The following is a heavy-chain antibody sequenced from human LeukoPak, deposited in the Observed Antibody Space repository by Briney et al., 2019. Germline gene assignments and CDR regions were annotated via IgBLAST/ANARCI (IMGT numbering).Heavy chain of an antibody. CDR3: ARATISPLGF. V-gene: IGHV3-53*01. CDR1: EFTFSSYA. D-gene: IGHD3-3*01. Sequence: PGRSLRLSCAASEFTFSSYAMHWVRQAPGKGLEWVSVIYSGGSTYYADSVKGRFTISRDNSKNTLYLQMNSLRAEDTAVYYCARATISPLGFWGQGTLVTVSS. J-gene: IGHJ4*02. CDR2: IYSGGST.